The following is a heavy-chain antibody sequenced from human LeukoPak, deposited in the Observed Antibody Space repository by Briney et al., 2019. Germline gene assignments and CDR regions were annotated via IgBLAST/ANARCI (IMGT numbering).Heavy chain of an antibody. J-gene: IGHJ6*02. CDR1: GYTLTELS. CDR2: FDPEGGET. Sequence: GASVKVSCKVSGYTLTELSMHWVRQAPGKGLEWMGGFDPEGGETIYAQKFQGRVTMTEDTSTDTAYMELSSLRFEDTAVYYCATYCSGGSCYSYYYYYGMDVWGQGTTVTVSS. D-gene: IGHD2-15*01. V-gene: IGHV1-24*01. CDR3: ATYCSGGSCYSYYYYYGMDV.